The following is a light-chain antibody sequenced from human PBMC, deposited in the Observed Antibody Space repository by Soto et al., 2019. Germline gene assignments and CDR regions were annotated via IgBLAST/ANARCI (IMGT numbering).Light chain of an antibody. Sequence: DIALTQSPGTLSLSPGDRAILSCRASQSVNSGSLAWYQQRPGQAPRLLIYGATIRATGIPDKFSGSGSGTDFTLTISRLEPEDLAVYYGQQYGSSVRTFGQGTKVEIK. V-gene: IGKV3-20*01. CDR3: QQYGSSVRT. J-gene: IGKJ1*01. CDR2: GAT. CDR1: QSVNSGS.